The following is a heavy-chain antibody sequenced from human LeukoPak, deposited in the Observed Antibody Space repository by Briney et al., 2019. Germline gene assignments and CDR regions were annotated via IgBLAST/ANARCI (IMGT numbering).Heavy chain of an antibody. D-gene: IGHD3-9*01. CDR1: GFTFSNYA. CDR2: ISSNGGST. V-gene: IGHV3-64*01. CDR3: ARLVTY. J-gene: IGHJ4*02. Sequence: PGGSLRLSCAASGFTFSNYAMHWVRQAPGKGLEYVSAISSNGGSTYYANSVKGRFTISRDNSKNTLYLQMGSLRAEDMAVYYCARLVTYWGQRTLVTVSS.